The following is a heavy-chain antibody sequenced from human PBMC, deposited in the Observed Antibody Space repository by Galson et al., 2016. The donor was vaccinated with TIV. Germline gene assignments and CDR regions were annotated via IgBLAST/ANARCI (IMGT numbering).Heavy chain of an antibody. D-gene: IGHD3-22*01. CDR3: AGGDNYDRTGFLLS. V-gene: IGHV4-59*12. J-gene: IGHJ4*02. CDR1: GGSITSYY. CDR2: IFYGGSS. Sequence: SETLSLTCSVSGGSITSYYWSWIRQPPGKGLEWIGIIFYGGSSNVNPSLKSRVTMSVDPSRSHFSLKMTSVTAADPAVYFCAGGDNYDRTGFLLSWGQGTLVTVSS.